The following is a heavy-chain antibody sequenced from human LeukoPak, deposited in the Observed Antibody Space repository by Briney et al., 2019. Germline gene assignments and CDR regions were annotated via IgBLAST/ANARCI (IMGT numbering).Heavy chain of an antibody. D-gene: IGHD1-26*01. J-gene: IGHJ4*02. Sequence: GESLKISCKGSGYGFTSCWIGWVRQMPGKGLEWMGIIYPGDSDARYSPSFQGQVTISADKSISTAYLQWSSLKASDTAMYYCARLRATDVPDIDYWGQGTLVTVSS. CDR3: ARLRATDVPDIDY. CDR1: GYGFTSCW. V-gene: IGHV5-51*01. CDR2: IYPGDSDA.